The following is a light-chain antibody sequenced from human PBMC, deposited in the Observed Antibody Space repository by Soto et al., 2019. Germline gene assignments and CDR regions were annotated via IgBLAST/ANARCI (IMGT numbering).Light chain of an antibody. CDR3: SSYTTTATWV. J-gene: IGLJ3*02. Sequence: QSVLTQPASVSGSPGQSITISCTGTSSDVGAFNYVSWYQHHPGNAPKLMIFEVSNRPSGVSNRFSASKSGNTASLTISGLQDEDEANYYCSSYTTTATWVFGGGTKLTVL. CDR2: EVS. CDR1: SSDVGAFNY. V-gene: IGLV2-14*01.